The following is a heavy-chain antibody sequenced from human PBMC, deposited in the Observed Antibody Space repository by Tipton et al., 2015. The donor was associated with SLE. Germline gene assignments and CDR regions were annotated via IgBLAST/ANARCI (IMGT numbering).Heavy chain of an antibody. J-gene: IGHJ2*01. V-gene: IGHV4-59*01. Sequence: LRLSCTVSGGSISNYYWSWIRLPPGKGLEWIGCIYYSGNTNYNPSLKSRVTISVDTSKNQFSLNLSSVTAADTAVYYCARDLSGAHYDLWGRGTLVTVSS. D-gene: IGHD3-3*01. CDR3: ARDLSGAHYDL. CDR2: IYYSGNT. CDR1: GGSISNYY.